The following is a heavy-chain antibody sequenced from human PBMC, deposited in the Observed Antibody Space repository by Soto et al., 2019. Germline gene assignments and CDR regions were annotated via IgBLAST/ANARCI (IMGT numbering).Heavy chain of an antibody. CDR1: GGSISSYY. D-gene: IGHD3-3*01. J-gene: IGHJ5*02. V-gene: IGHV4-59*01. CDR2: IYYSGST. Sequence: PSETLSLTCTVSGGSISSYYWSWIRQPPGKGLEWIGYIYYSGSTNYNPSLKSRVTISVDTSKNQFSLKLSSVTAADTAVYYCARAQVEIRFLERFEGAWFDLWGQGTLVTVSS. CDR3: ARAQVEIRFLERFEGAWFDL.